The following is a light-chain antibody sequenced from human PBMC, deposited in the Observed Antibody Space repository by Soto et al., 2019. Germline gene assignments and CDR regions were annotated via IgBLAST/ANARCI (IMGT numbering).Light chain of an antibody. CDR1: RSVNTN. CDR2: GAS. J-gene: IGKJ4*01. V-gene: IGKV3-15*01. Sequence: EIVMTQSPGTLSASPGERASLSCRASRSVNTNLAWYQQKPGQAPRLLIYGASTRATGIPARFSGSGSGTEFTLTISSLQSEDFADYYCQQYNNWPSLTFGGGTKVEIK. CDR3: QQYNNWPSLT.